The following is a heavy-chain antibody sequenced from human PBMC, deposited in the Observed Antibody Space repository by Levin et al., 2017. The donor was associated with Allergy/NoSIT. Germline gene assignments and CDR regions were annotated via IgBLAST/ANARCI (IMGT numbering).Heavy chain of an antibody. CDR2: MDPSGGST. V-gene: IGHV1-46*01. Sequence: ASVKVSCKASGYSFTNYYMYWVRQAPGQGLEWMGGMDPSGGSTNYAQKFQGRVTMTRDTSTSTVYMELSSLRSEDTAVYYCARVGGYCSGGRCYSSDSFEYWGQGSLVTVSS. J-gene: IGHJ4*02. CDR3: ARVGGYCSGGRCYSSDSFEY. D-gene: IGHD2-15*01. CDR1: GYSFTNYY.